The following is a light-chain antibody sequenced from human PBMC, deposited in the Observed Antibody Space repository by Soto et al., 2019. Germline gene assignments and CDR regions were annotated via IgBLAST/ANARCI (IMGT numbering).Light chain of an antibody. CDR3: QQYNSYSRT. CDR2: NAS. V-gene: IGKV1-5*01. J-gene: IGKJ1*01. Sequence: DIQMTQSPSTLSASVEDRVTITCRASQSIVRWLAWYQQKPGKAPKLLINNASSLESGVPSRFSGSGSGTEFTLTISSLQPDDFATYYCQQYNSYSRTFGQGTKVEIK. CDR1: QSIVRW.